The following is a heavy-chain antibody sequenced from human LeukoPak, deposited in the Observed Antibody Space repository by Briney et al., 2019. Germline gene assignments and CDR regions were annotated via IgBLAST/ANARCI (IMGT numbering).Heavy chain of an antibody. CDR1: GFTVSSNY. Sequence: GGSLRLSCAASGFTVSSNYMSWARQAPGEGLEWVSVIYSGGSTYYADSVKGRFTISGDNSKNTLYLQMNSLRAEDTAVYYCARDRSYYYDSSGYWDWGQGTLVTVSS. V-gene: IGHV3-66*01. CDR2: IYSGGST. D-gene: IGHD3-22*01. J-gene: IGHJ4*02. CDR3: ARDRSYYYDSSGYWD.